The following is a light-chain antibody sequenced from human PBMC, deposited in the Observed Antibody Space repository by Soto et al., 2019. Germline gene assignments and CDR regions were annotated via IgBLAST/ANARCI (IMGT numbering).Light chain of an antibody. CDR1: QTISDF. CDR3: LQDYNCPFT. Sequence: DIQMTQSPSSLSASIGDRVTITCRASQTISDFLNWYQHKPGKAPKLLIYAASSLQGGVPSRFSGSGSGTNFTLTISGLQPEDSAAYYCLQDYNCPFTFGQGTKVDIK. V-gene: IGKV1-39*01. CDR2: AAS. J-gene: IGKJ2*01.